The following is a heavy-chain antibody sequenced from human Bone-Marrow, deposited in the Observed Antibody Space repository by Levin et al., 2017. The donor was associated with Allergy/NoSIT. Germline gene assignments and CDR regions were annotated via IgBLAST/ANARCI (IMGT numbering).Heavy chain of an antibody. Sequence: GGSLRLSCTASGFTFTNYAVYWVRQAPGKGLEWVALISFDGNNKDYADSVKGRFTIAADSSKKTIYLEMKRRRIADTAFYYCARYGWYSSSGYQYDSGMDVWGQGHTVIAS. CDR1: GFTFTNYA. D-gene: IGHD6-19*01. CDR3: ARYGWYSSSGYQYDSGMDV. CDR2: ISFDGNNK. J-gene: IGHJ6*02. V-gene: IGHV3-30-3*01.